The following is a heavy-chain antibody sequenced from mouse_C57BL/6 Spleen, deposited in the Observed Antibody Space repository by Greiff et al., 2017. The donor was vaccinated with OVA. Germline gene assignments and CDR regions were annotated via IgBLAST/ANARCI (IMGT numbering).Heavy chain of an antibody. CDR2: IYPGDGDT. CDR3: ARKDYDYDGNFDY. D-gene: IGHD2-4*01. V-gene: IGHV1-82*01. Sequence: VQRVESGPELVKPGASVKISCKASGYAFSSSWMNWVKQRPGKGLEWIGRIYPGDGDTNYNGKFKGKATLTADKSSSTAYMQLSSLTSEDSAVYFCARKDYDYDGNFDYWGQGTTLTVSS. J-gene: IGHJ2*01. CDR1: GYAFSSSW.